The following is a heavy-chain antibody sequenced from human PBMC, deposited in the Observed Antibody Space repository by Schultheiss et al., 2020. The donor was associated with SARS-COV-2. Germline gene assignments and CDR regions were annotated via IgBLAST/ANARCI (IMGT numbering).Heavy chain of an antibody. V-gene: IGHV4-61*02. CDR1: GGSISSGSYY. CDR3: ARERGVAADFDY. CDR2: IYTSGST. Sequence: TLSLTCTVSGGSISSGSYYWSWIRQPAGKGLEWIGRIYTSGSTNYNPSLKSRVTISVDTSKNQFSLKLSSVTAADTAVYYCARERGVAADFDYWGQGTLVTVSS. D-gene: IGHD6-13*01. J-gene: IGHJ4*02.